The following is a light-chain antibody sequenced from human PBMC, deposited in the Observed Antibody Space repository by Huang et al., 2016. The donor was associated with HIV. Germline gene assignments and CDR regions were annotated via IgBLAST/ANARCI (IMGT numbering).Light chain of an antibody. CDR1: QGISNY. Sequence: DIQMTQSPSSLSASVGDRVTITCRASQGISNYLAWYQQKPGKVPKLLIYAASTLQSGVPFRFSGSGSGTDFSLTINSLQPEDVATYYCQKYNSAPSTFGQGTRLEI. CDR2: AAS. CDR3: QKYNSAPST. J-gene: IGKJ5*01. V-gene: IGKV1-27*01.